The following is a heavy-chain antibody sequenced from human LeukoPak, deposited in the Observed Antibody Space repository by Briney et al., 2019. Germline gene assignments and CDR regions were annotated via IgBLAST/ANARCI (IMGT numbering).Heavy chain of an antibody. J-gene: IGHJ4*02. CDR1: GGSISSYY. V-gene: IGHV4-4*07. D-gene: IGHD1-26*01. CDR3: ARENSGSYREFDY. CDR2: IYTSGST. Sequence: SETLSLTCTVSGGSISSYYWSWIRQPAGKGLEWIGRIYTSGSTNYNASLKSRVSMSVDTSKNQFSLKLSSVTAADTAVFYSARENSGSYREFDYWGQGTLVTVSS.